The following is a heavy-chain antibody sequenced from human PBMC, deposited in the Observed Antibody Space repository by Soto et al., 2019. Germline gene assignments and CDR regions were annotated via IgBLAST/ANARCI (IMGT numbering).Heavy chain of an antibody. Sequence: ASVKVSCKASGYTFTSYGISWVRQAPGQGLEWMGWISAYNGNTNYAQKLQGRVTMTTDTSTSTAYMELRSLRSDDTAVYYCARDEARFPYYYDSSGYSYWGQGTLVTVSS. CDR1: GYTFTSYG. D-gene: IGHD3-22*01. CDR3: ARDEARFPYYYDSSGYSY. V-gene: IGHV1-18*01. J-gene: IGHJ4*02. CDR2: ISAYNGNT.